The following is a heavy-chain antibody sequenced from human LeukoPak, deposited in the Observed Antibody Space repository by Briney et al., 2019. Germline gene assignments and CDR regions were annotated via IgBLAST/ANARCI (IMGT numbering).Heavy chain of an antibody. CDR2: IWYDGSNK. V-gene: IGHV3-33*01. Sequence: PGGSPRLSCAASGFTFSSYGMHWVRQAPGKGLEWVAVIWYDGSNKYYADSVKGRFTISRDNSKNTLYLQMNSLRAEDTAVYYCAREIMITFGGVIAYWFDPWGQGTLVTVSS. CDR1: GFTFSSYG. J-gene: IGHJ5*02. D-gene: IGHD3-16*01. CDR3: AREIMITFGGVIAYWFDP.